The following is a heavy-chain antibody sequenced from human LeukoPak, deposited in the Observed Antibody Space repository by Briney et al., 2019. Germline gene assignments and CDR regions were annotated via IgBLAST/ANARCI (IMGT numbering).Heavy chain of an antibody. CDR3: AKCTYYYDSSGYDY. J-gene: IGHJ4*02. Sequence: GGSLRLSCAASGFTFSSYAMSWVRQAPGKGLEWVSAISGRGGSTYYADSVKGRFTISRDNSKNTPYLQMNSLRAEDTAVYYCAKCTYYYDSSGYDYWGQGTLVTVSS. D-gene: IGHD3-22*01. CDR1: GFTFSSYA. V-gene: IGHV3-23*01. CDR2: ISGRGGST.